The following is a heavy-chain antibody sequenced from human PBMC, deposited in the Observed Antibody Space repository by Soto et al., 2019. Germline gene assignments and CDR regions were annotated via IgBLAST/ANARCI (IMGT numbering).Heavy chain of an antibody. D-gene: IGHD2-8*01. V-gene: IGHV3-33*01. J-gene: IGHJ5*02. CDR3: ARDIHQQDTGLMVYASLNPSGFDP. CDR2: IWYDGSNK. Sequence: QVQLVESGGGVVQPGRSLRLSCAASGFTFSSYGMHWLRQAPGKGLEWVAVIWYDGSNKYYADSVKGRFTISRDNSKNTLYLQRTSLRAEDTAVYYCARDIHQQDTGLMVYASLNPSGFDPWGQGTLVAVAS. CDR1: GFTFSSYG.